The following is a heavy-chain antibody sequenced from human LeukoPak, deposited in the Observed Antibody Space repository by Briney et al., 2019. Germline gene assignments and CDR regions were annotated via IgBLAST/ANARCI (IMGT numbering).Heavy chain of an antibody. D-gene: IGHD1-1*01. V-gene: IGHV3-23*01. CDR2: ISGSGDRT. Sequence: GGSLRLSCAASGITFSSYAMSWVRQAPGKGLEWVSAISGSGDRTYYADSVKGRFTVSRDNSKNTLYLQMHTLRAEDTAVYYCAKDLRYNFDYWGQGTLVTVSS. CDR1: GITFSSYA. J-gene: IGHJ4*02. CDR3: AKDLRYNFDY.